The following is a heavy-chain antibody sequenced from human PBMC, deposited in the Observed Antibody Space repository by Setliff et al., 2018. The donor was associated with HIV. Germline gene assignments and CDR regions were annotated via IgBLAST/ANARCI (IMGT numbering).Heavy chain of an antibody. Sequence: ASVKVSCKSSGYTFTAYYIHWVRQAPGQGLEWMGRIIPNRGGTNHAQNFQGRVTMTRDTSISTAYMELSRLRSDDTAVYYCASKLHCTNGVCLDAFDIWGQGTMVTVSS. V-gene: IGHV1-2*06. J-gene: IGHJ3*02. CDR2: IIPNRGGT. CDR3: ASKLHCTNGVCLDAFDI. CDR1: GYTFTAYY. D-gene: IGHD2-8*01.